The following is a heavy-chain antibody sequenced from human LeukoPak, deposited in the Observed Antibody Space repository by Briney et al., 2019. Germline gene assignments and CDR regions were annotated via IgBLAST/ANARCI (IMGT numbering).Heavy chain of an antibody. CDR2: INARGDT. V-gene: IGHV4-34*01. D-gene: IGHD2-2*01. CDR3: ARGQVPAARGYNWFDP. J-gene: IGHJ5*02. CDR1: GWAFNDYY. Sequence: HSETLSLTCAVYGWAFNDYYWNWIRQPPGKGLEWVGEINARGDTNFNPSLKSRVTISVDTSKSQFSLTLTSMIAADTAVYYCARGQVPAARGYNWFDPWGQGTLVTVSS.